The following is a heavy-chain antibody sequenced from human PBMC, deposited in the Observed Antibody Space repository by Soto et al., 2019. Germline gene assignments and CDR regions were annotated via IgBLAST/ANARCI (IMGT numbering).Heavy chain of an antibody. D-gene: IGHD3-10*01. J-gene: IGHJ5*02. Sequence: QITLNECGPTLVTPTQHLTLTCTFPGFSLTATAVAVPWFRQSPGKALEWLAIIYWDDDRHYRPSLESRLTIPKNTSKTQVVLTLNNLEPSDTATYSWAQAGDYSSGSDLPWLDPWGPGILVTVSS. CDR2: IYWDDDR. CDR3: AQAGDYSSGSDLPWLDP. CDR1: GFSLTATAVA. V-gene: IGHV2-5*02.